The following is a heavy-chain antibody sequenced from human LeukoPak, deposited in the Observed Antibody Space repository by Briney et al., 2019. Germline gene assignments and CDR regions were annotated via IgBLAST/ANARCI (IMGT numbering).Heavy chain of an antibody. J-gene: IGHJ4*02. V-gene: IGHV4-39*01. Sequence: PSETLSLTCTVSGGSITSSNSYWGWIRQPPGKGLEWIGSIFYIGSTFYNPSLRSRVTISVDTSKNQFSLKLTSVTAADTAVYYCARRWGHFDYWGQGTLVTVSS. CDR1: GGSITSSNSY. D-gene: IGHD7-27*01. CDR2: IFYIGST. CDR3: ARRWGHFDY.